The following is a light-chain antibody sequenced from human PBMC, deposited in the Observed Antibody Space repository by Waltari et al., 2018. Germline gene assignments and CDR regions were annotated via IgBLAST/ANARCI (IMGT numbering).Light chain of an antibody. J-gene: IGLJ2*01. CDR3: SSYTSSTYPVV. CDR1: SSDVGGYNY. Sequence: QSALTQPASVSGSPGQSVTIPCTGTSSDVGGYNYVSWYQQPPGNAPKLMIYEVTSRPSGVSNRFSGSKSGNTASLTISGLQAEDEADYYCSSYTSSTYPVVFGGGTKLTVL. CDR2: EVT. V-gene: IGLV2-14*01.